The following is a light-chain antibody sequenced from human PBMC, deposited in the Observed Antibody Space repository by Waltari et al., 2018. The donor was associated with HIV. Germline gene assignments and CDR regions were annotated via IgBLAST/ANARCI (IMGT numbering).Light chain of an antibody. Sequence: IQMTQSPSSLSAAAGDRVTIACQTSEDISHFLSWYQQKGGGAPKLLIFDATTLQRGVPSKFSGGGSGRNFTFSINQMEPEDVATYFCQQSANLPLTFGGGTKVDLK. CDR2: DAT. CDR1: EDISHF. V-gene: IGKV1-33*01. CDR3: QQSANLPLT. J-gene: IGKJ4*01.